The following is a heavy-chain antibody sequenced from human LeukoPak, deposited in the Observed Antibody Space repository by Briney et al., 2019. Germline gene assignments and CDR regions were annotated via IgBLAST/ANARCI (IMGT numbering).Heavy chain of an antibody. CDR1: GGSISSGGYY. Sequence: PSETLSLTCTVSGGSISSGGYYWSWIRLHPGKGLEWIGYIYYSGSTYYNPSLKSRVTISVDTSKNQFSLKLSSVTAADTAVYYCAWSLGELSASPYYYGMDVWGQGTTVTVSS. CDR2: IYYSGST. D-gene: IGHD3-16*02. V-gene: IGHV4-31*03. J-gene: IGHJ6*02. CDR3: AWSLGELSASPYYYGMDV.